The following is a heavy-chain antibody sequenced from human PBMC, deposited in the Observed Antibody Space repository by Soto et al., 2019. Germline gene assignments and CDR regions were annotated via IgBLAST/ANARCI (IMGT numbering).Heavy chain of an antibody. CDR3: ARKKVGTTFFDN. Sequence: SETLSLTCIVSGFAISRGYCLCWLRQPPGKRLEWIGSIYPSVSSYHNPSLATRLRLSMDTSKNQFTLILTSVTAADTALNYCARKKVGTTFFDNWGQGIQVTVSS. CDR2: IYPSVSS. V-gene: IGHV4-38-2*02. CDR1: GFAISRGYC. D-gene: IGHD1-1*01. J-gene: IGHJ4*02.